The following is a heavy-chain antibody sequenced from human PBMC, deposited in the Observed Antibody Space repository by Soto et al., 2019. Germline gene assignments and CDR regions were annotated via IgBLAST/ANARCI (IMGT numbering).Heavy chain of an antibody. CDR2: INHSGST. Sequence: SETLSLTCAVYGGSFSGYYWSWIHQPPGKGLEWIGEINHSGSTNYNPSLKSRVTISVDTSKNQFSLKLSSVTAADTAVYYCAGRYCSSTSCIYGMDVWGQGTTVTVSS. D-gene: IGHD2-2*01. CDR3: AGRYCSSTSCIYGMDV. V-gene: IGHV4-34*01. CDR1: GGSFSGYY. J-gene: IGHJ6*02.